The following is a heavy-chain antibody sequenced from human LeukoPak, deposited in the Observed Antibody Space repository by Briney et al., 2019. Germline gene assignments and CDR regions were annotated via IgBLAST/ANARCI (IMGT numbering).Heavy chain of an antibody. CDR3: ARDIGYCSSTSGYGGIVGYFDY. J-gene: IGHJ4*02. V-gene: IGHV3-66*02. D-gene: IGHD2-2*01. CDR1: GFTVSSNY. CDR2: IYSGGST. Sequence: GGSLRLSCAASGFTVSSNYMSWVRQAPGKGLEWVSVIYSGGSTCYADSVKGRFTIFRANSKNTVDSQKNSLRAEDTAVYYCARDIGYCSSTSGYGGIVGYFDYWGQGTLVTVSS.